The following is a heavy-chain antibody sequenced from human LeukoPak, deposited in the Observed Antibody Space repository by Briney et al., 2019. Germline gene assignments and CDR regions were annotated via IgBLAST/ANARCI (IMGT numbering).Heavy chain of an antibody. V-gene: IGHV4-31*03. Sequence: SETLSLTCTVSGGSISSGGYYWSWIRQHPGKGLEWIGYIYYSGSTYYNPSLKSRVTISVDTSKNQFSLKLSSVTAADTAVYYCARDPKPTGSYYYYGMDVWGQGTTVTVSS. CDR3: ARDPKPTGSYYYYGMDV. CDR1: GGSISSGGYY. J-gene: IGHJ6*02. CDR2: IYYSGST. D-gene: IGHD4-17*01.